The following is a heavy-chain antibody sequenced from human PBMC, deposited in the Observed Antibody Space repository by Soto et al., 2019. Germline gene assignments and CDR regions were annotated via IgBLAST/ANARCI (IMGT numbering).Heavy chain of an antibody. Sequence: GGSLRLSCAASGFSCSDYYMSWIRQAPGKGLEWVSYISSSDSSSGSTEYYADSVKGRFTISRDNAKNSLYLQMNSLRAEDTDVHYCAREVEYWFDLWGQGTLVTVYS. D-gene: IGHD3-3*01. CDR1: GFSCSDYY. CDR3: AREVEYWFDL. CDR2: ISSSDSSSGSTE. V-gene: IGHV3-11*01. J-gene: IGHJ5*02.